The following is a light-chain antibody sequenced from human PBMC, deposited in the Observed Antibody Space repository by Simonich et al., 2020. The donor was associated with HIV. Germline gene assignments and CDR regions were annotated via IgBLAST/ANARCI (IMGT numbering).Light chain of an antibody. V-gene: IGKV3-11*01. Sequence: EIVMMQSPATLSVSPGERATLSCRASQSISSSLAWYQQKPGQAPRLLIYGASNRATGIPARCSGSGSGTDFTLTISSLEPEDFAVYYCQQRSNWPPSLTFGGGTKVEIK. CDR2: GAS. CDR3: QQRSNWPPSLT. CDR1: QSISSS. J-gene: IGKJ4*01.